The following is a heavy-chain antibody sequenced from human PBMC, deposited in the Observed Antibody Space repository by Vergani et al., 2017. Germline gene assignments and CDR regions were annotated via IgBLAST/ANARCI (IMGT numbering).Heavy chain of an antibody. D-gene: IGHD3-22*01. V-gene: IGHV4-61*02. CDR2: IYTSGST. CDR1: GGSISSGSYY. J-gene: IGHJ4*02. Sequence: QVQLQESGPGLVKPSQTLSLTCTVSGGSISSGSYYWSWIRQPAGKGLEWIGRIYTSGSTNYNPSLKSRVTISVDTSKNQFSLKLSSVTAADTAVYYCARGGADYYDSSGWYYWGQGTLVTVSS. CDR3: ARGGADYYDSSGWYY.